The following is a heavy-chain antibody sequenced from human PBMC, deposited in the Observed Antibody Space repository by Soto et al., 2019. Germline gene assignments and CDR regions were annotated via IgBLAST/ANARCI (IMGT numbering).Heavy chain of an antibody. V-gene: IGHV3-23*01. CDR2: ISGSGGST. D-gene: IGHD1-26*01. J-gene: IGHJ3*02. Sequence: EVQLLESGGGLVQPGGSLRLSCAASGFTFSSYAMSWVRQAPGKGLEWVSAISGSGGSTYYADSVKGRFTISRDNSKNTLDLEMNSLRAEGTAGYYCAKGAPSGRYIPPDLLVSGPNDAFAIWGQGTMVTVSS. CDR3: AKGAPSGRYIPPDLLVSGPNDAFAI. CDR1: GFTFSSYA.